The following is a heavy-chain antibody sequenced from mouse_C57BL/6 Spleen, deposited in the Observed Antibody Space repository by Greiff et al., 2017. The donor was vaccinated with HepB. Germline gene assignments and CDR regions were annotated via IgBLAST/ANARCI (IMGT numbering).Heavy chain of an antibody. Sequence: QVQLKESGAELARPGASVKLSCKASGYTFTSYGISWVKQRTGQGLEWIGEIYPRSCNTYYNEKFKGKATLTADKSSSTAYMELRSLTSEDSAVYFCARAMDGSFDYWGQGTTLTVSS. CDR1: GYTFTSYG. CDR3: ARAMDGSFDY. D-gene: IGHD1-1*02. CDR2: IYPRSCNT. V-gene: IGHV1-81*01. J-gene: IGHJ2*01.